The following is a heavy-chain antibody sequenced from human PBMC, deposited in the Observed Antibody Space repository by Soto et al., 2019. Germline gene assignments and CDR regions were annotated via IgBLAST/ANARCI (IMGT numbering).Heavy chain of an antibody. V-gene: IGHV1-69*13. CDR1: GGTFSSYA. CDR2: IIPIFGTA. J-gene: IGHJ4*02. Sequence: ASVKVSCKASGGTFSSYAISWVRQAPGQGLEWMGGIIPIFGTANYAQKFQGRVTITADESTSTAYMELSSLRSEDTDVYYCARGFGSSSGGNDFDYWGQGTLVTVSS. CDR3: ARGFGSSSGGNDFDY. D-gene: IGHD2-15*01.